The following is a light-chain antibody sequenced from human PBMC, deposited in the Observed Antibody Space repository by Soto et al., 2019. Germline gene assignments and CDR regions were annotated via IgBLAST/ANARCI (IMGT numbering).Light chain of an antibody. J-gene: IGLJ1*01. CDR3: CSYAGSSTFAV. CDR1: SSDVGSYNL. CDR2: EVS. Sequence: QSALTRPASVSGSPGQSITISCTGTSSDVGSYNLVSWYQQHPGKAPKLMIYEVSKRPSGVSNRFSGSKSGNTASLTISGLQAEDEADYYCCSYAGSSTFAVFGTGTKLTVL. V-gene: IGLV2-23*02.